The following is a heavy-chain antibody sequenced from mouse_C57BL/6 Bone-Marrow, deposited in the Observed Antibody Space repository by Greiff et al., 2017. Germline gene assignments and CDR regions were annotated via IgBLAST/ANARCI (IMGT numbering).Heavy chain of an antibody. D-gene: IGHD1-1*01. J-gene: IGHJ1*03. CDR3: ARTPSSSYVDWYFDG. CDR2: ICPGSGST. V-gene: IGHV1-55*01. CDR1: GYTFTSSG. Sequence: HVQLQQPGADLVKPGASVKMSCAASGYTFTSSGINWVKQRPGQGLEWIGDICPGSGSTNYDEKLKSRSTLTVDTSSSTASMQLSSLNSEDSAVYYCARTPSSSYVDWYFDGWGTGATDTVSS.